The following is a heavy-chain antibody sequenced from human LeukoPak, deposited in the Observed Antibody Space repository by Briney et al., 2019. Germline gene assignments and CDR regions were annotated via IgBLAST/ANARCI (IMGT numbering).Heavy chain of an antibody. J-gene: IGHJ4*02. CDR1: GYTFTSYG. CDR3: ARAPLICSGGSCYFDY. Sequence: GSSVKVSCKASGYTFTSYGISWVRQAPGQGLEWMGWISAYNGNTNYAQKLQGRVTMTTDTSTSTAYMELRSLRSDDTAVYYCARAPLICSGGSCYFDYWGQGTLVTVSS. CDR2: ISAYNGNT. V-gene: IGHV1-18*01. D-gene: IGHD2-15*01.